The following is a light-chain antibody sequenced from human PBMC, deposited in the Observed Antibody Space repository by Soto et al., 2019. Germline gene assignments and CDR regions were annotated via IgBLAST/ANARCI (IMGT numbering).Light chain of an antibody. CDR3: SSYTPSGFV. CDR1: SSDVGGYNY. CDR2: DVS. Sequence: QSALTQPASVSGSPGQSITISCTGTSSDVGGYNYVSWFQQHPGKAPKLMIYDVSARPSGVSNRFSGSKSGNTASLTISGLQAEDDADYYCSSYTPSGFVFGPGTKLTVL. V-gene: IGLV2-14*01. J-gene: IGLJ1*01.